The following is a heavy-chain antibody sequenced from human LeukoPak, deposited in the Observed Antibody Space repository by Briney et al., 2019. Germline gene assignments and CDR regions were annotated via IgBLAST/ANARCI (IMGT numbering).Heavy chain of an antibody. Sequence: GASVKVSCKASGGTFSSYAISWVRQAPGQGLEWMGRIIPILGIPNYAQKFQGRVTITTDESTSTAYMELSSLRSEDTAVYYCARRYCSSTSCSTRRGFDPWGQGTLVTVSS. CDR3: ARRYCSSTSCSTRRGFDP. D-gene: IGHD2-2*01. CDR2: IIPILGIP. J-gene: IGHJ5*02. CDR1: GGTFSSYA. V-gene: IGHV1-69*04.